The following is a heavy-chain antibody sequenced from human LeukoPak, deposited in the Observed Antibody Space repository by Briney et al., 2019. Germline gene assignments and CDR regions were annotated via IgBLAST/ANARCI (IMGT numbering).Heavy chain of an antibody. J-gene: IGHJ6*02. D-gene: IGHD6-6*01. CDR1: GYTFTSYD. CDR3: ASADIAAFYYYGMDV. Sequence: ASVKVSCKASGYTFTSYDINWVRQATGQGLEWMGWMNPNSGNTGYAQKFQGRVTMTRNTSISTAYMELSSLRSEDTAVYYCASADIAAFYYYGMDVWGQGTTVTVSS. CDR2: MNPNSGNT. V-gene: IGHV1-8*01.